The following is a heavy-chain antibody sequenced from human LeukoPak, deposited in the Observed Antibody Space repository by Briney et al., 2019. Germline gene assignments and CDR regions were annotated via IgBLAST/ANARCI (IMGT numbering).Heavy chain of an antibody. V-gene: IGHV4-59*12. Sequence: SETLSLTCTVSGGSISSYYWSWIRQPPGKGLEWIGYIYYSGSTNYNPSLKSRVTISVDTSKNQFSLKLSSVTAADTAVYYCARGRITMVRGVIFPFDYWGQGTLVTASS. CDR1: GGSISSYY. J-gene: IGHJ4*02. CDR2: IYYSGST. CDR3: ARGRITMVRGVIFPFDY. D-gene: IGHD3-10*01.